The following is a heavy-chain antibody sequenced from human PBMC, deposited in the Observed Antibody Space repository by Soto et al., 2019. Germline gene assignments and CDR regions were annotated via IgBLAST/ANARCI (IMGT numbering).Heavy chain of an antibody. CDR2: MNPNSGNT. CDR3: ARGVTYYYGSGRYYYYMDV. Sequence: ASVKVSCKASGYTFTSYDINWVRQATGQGLEWMGWMNPNSGNTGYAQKFQGRVTMTRNTSIGTAYMELSSLRSEDTAVYYCARGVTYYYGSGRYYYYMDVWGKGTTVTVSS. CDR1: GYTFTSYD. D-gene: IGHD3-10*01. V-gene: IGHV1-8*01. J-gene: IGHJ6*03.